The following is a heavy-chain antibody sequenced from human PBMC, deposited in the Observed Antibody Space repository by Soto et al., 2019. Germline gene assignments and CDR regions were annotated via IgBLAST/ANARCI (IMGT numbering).Heavy chain of an antibody. CDR3: ARRRWSGANIYYFDY. CDR1: GGSISSSSYY. V-gene: IGHV4-39*01. D-gene: IGHD3-3*01. Sequence: QLQLQESGPGLVKPSETLSLTCTVSGGSISSSSYYWGWIRQPPGKGLGWIGSIYYSGSTYYNPSLKGPVSISVDTSKYQFSLKLSSVTAADTAVYYCARRRWSGANIYYFDYWGQGTLVTVSS. J-gene: IGHJ4*02. CDR2: IYYSGST.